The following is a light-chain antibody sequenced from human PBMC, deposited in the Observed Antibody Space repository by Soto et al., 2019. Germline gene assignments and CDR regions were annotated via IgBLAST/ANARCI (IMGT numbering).Light chain of an antibody. CDR1: QSISGW. CDR3: QQYHDYWT. CDR2: DVS. J-gene: IGKJ1*01. Sequence: DIQVAQSPSTLSASIGDRVTITCRASQSISGWLAWYQQKPGKAPKLLISDVSSLESGVPSRFSGSGSGTEFTLTISSLQPDDFAVYYCQQYHDYWTFGPGTKVDIK. V-gene: IGKV1-5*01.